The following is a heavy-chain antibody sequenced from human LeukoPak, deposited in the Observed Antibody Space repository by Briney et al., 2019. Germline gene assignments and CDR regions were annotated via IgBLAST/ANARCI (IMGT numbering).Heavy chain of an antibody. CDR1: GFTFSSYA. CDR3: ASRCCSSTSCYAFDI. V-gene: IGHV3-21*01. CDR2: ISNNNAYM. Sequence: GGSLRLSCAASGFTFSSYAMSWVRQAPGKGLEWVSSISNNNAYMYYADSVKGRFTISRDNAKNSLYLQMNSLTAEDTAVYYCASRCCSSTSCYAFDIWGRGTLVTVSS. J-gene: IGHJ3*02. D-gene: IGHD2-2*01.